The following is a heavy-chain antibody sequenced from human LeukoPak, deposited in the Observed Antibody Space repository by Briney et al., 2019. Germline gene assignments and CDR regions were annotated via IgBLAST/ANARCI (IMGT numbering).Heavy chain of an antibody. J-gene: IGHJ5*02. D-gene: IGHD1-26*01. V-gene: IGHV4-59*01. Sequence: PSETLSLTCSVSGGSISSYYWSWIRQSPGKGLEWIGYISYSGSTNYNPSLKSRVTISVDKSQNHFFLKLSSVAAADTAVYYCARVMIVGVATYWFDPWGQGTLVTVSS. CDR2: ISYSGST. CDR1: GGSISSYY. CDR3: ARVMIVGVATYWFDP.